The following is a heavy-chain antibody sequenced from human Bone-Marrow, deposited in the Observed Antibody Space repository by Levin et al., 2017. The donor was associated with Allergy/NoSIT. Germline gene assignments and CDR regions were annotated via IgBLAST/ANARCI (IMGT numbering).Heavy chain of an antibody. Sequence: GESLKISCAASGFTFSSYAMSWVRQAPGKGLEWVSAISGSGGSTYYADSVKGRFTISRDNSKNTLYLQMNSLRAEDTAVYYCAKTRITIFGRLNQHWGQGTLVTVSS. CDR3: AKTRITIFGRLNQH. CDR1: GFTFSSYA. D-gene: IGHD3-3*01. CDR2: ISGSGGST. J-gene: IGHJ1*01. V-gene: IGHV3-23*01.